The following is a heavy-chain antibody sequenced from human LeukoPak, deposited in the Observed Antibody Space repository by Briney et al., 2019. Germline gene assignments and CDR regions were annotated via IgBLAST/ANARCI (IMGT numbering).Heavy chain of an antibody. V-gene: IGHV3-48*04. Sequence: GGSLRLSCAASGFTFSSYSMNWVRQAPGKGLEWVSYISSSSSTIYYADSVKGRFTISRDNAKNPLYLQMNSLRAEDTAVYYCARDPEQQLVGWDYWGQGTLSPSPQ. J-gene: IGHJ4*02. CDR2: ISSSSSTI. D-gene: IGHD6-13*01. CDR1: GFTFSSYS. CDR3: ARDPEQQLVGWDY.